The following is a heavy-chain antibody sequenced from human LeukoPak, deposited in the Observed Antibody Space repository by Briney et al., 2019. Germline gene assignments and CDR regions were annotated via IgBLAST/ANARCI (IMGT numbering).Heavy chain of an antibody. Sequence: SETLSLTCAVYGGSFSGYHWSWIRQPPGKGLEWIGEINHSGSTNYNPSLKSRVTISVDTSKNQFSLKLSSVTAADTAVYYCARHSRRGYSYGWAFDYWGQGTLVTVSS. V-gene: IGHV4-34*01. D-gene: IGHD5-18*01. CDR1: GGSFSGYH. CDR2: INHSGST. CDR3: ARHSRRGYSYGWAFDY. J-gene: IGHJ4*02.